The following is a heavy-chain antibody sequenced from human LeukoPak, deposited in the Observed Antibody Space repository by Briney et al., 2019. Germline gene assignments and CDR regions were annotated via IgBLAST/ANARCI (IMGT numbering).Heavy chain of an antibody. CDR3: VRQGGGDNCR. V-gene: IGHV3-66*02. Sequence: GGSLRLSCAASGFTFSSYAMSWVRQAPGKGLEWVSIMYPWGSAFYTDSVKGRFTVTRDESKNMMFLQMNTLRPDDTAMYYCVRQGGGDNCRWGQGALVTVSS. J-gene: IGHJ4*01. CDR1: GFTFSSYA. D-gene: IGHD4-23*01. CDR2: MYPWGSA.